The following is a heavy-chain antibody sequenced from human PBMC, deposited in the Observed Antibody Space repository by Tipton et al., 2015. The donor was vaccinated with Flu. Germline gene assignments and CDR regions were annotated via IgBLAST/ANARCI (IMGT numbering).Heavy chain of an antibody. J-gene: IGHJ4*02. D-gene: IGHD5-18*01. V-gene: IGHV3-33*05. CDR3: ARDPSGYGFDY. CDR2: ISYDGSEE. Sequence: SLRLSCAASGFTFGSYGMHWVRQAPGKGLEWVALISYDGSEEYYAASVKGRFTISRGNSKNTLYLQMSNLRAEDTAVYYCARDPSGYGFDYWGQGTVVTVSS. CDR1: GFTFGSYG.